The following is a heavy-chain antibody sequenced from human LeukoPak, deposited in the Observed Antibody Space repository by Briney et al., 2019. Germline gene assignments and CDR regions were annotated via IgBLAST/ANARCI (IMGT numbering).Heavy chain of an antibody. Sequence: GGSLRLSCAASGFTVSSNYMSWVRQAPGKGLEWVSVIYSGGSTYYADSVKGRFTISRDNAKNSLYLQMNSLRAEDTAVYYCARPRGGYITGTFWYFDYWGQGTLVTVSS. CDR3: ARPRGGYITGTFWYFDY. D-gene: IGHD1-20*01. V-gene: IGHV3-53*01. CDR2: IYSGGST. J-gene: IGHJ4*02. CDR1: GFTVSSNY.